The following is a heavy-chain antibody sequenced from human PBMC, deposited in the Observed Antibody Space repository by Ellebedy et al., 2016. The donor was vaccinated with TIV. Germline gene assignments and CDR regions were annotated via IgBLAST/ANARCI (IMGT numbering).Heavy chain of an antibody. CDR2: IYQDGSNQ. D-gene: IGHD4-17*01. V-gene: IGHV3-7*01. CDR3: ARRGSYGDYAVQINSWFDR. Sequence: PGGSLRLSCVASGFSFRSYWVSWVRQAAGKGLEWVADIYQDGSNQYSVDSVKGRFTISRDNANKSLFLQMNSLRGENTAVYYCARRGSYGDYAVQINSWFDRWGRGTLVTVSS. CDR1: GFSFRSYW. J-gene: IGHJ5*02.